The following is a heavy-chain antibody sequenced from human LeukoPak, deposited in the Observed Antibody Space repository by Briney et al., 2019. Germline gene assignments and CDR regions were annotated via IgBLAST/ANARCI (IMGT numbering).Heavy chain of an antibody. CDR3: VRLRRNSDTSGYYYYYDF. D-gene: IGHD3-22*01. CDR2: IGVRSNYI. CDR1: GHTLSRFS. J-gene: IGHJ4*02. Sequence: AGSLRHSCAAPGHTLSRFSRNWVRQAPPKGPPWVSSIGVRSNYIYYADSVRGRFSISRDDARDSLYLQMNSLRAEDTAVYYCVRLRRNSDTSGYYYYYDFWGQGTLVTVSS. V-gene: IGHV3-21*01.